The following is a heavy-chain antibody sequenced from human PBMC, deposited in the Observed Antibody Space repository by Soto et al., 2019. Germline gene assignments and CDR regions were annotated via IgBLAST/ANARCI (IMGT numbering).Heavy chain of an antibody. J-gene: IGHJ2*01. CDR1: GYTFTSYY. D-gene: IGHD5-12*01. CDR3: ARGDRKRWLQPAYWYFDL. V-gene: IGHV1-46*01. Sequence: ASVKVSCKASGYTFTSYYMHWVRQAPGQGLEWMGIINPSGGSTSYAQKFQGRVTMTRDTSTSTVYMELSSLRSEDTAVYYCARGDRKRWLQPAYWYFDLWGRGTMVTVSS. CDR2: INPSGGST.